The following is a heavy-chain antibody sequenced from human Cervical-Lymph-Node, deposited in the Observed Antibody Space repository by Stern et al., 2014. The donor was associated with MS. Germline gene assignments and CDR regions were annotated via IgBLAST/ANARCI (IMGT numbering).Heavy chain of an antibody. J-gene: IGHJ4*02. D-gene: IGHD6-13*01. CDR1: GYSFTSYY. CDR3: ARDGMTAATYYFDF. Sequence: VQVVESGAEVKKPGASVKVYCKASGYSFTSYYMHWVRQAPGRGLEWMGIINPSGGRTNYAQKFQDRVTMTRDTSTSTVYMEMSSLRSEDTALYYCARDGMTAATYYFDFWGQGTVVTVSS. CDR2: INPSGGRT. V-gene: IGHV1-46*01.